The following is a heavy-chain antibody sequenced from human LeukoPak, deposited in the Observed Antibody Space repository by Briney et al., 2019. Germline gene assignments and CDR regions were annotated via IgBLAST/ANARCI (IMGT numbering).Heavy chain of an antibody. CDR1: GFTFSNAW. Sequence: GGSLRLSCAASGFTFSNAWMSWVRQAPGKGLEWVGRIKTKAGEGATDYAAPVKGRFTISRDDSKTTLFLQMNSLNTEDTAVYYCATDPRPGGYCSGGTCYSRHFDYWGQGTLVTVSS. D-gene: IGHD2-15*01. V-gene: IGHV3-15*01. CDR2: IKTKAGEGAT. CDR3: ATDPRPGGYCSGGTCYSRHFDY. J-gene: IGHJ4*02.